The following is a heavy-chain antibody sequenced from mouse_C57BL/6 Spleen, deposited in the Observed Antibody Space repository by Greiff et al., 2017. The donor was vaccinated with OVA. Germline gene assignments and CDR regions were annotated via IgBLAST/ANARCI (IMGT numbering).Heavy chain of an antibody. CDR3: ARPYYYGSSSYAMDY. D-gene: IGHD1-1*01. V-gene: IGHV5-17*01. J-gene: IGHJ4*01. CDR1: GFTFSDYG. CDR2: ISSGSSTI. Sequence: EVQVVESGGGLVKPGGSLKLSCAASGFTFSDYGMHWVRQAPEKGLEWVAYISSGSSTIYYADTVKGRFTISRDNAKNTLFLQMTSLRSEDTAMYYCARPYYYGSSSYAMDYWGQGTSVTVSS.